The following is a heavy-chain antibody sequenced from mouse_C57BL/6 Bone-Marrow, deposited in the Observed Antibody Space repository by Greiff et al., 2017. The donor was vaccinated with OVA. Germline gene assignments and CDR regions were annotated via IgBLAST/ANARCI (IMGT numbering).Heavy chain of an antibody. CDR1: GYTFTDYE. J-gene: IGHJ3*01. V-gene: IGHV1-15*01. CDR2: IDPETGGT. Sequence: QVQLKESGAELVRPGASVTLSCKASGYTFTDYEMHWVKQTPVHGLEWIGAIDPETGGTAYNQKFKGKAILTADKSSSTAYMELRSLTSEDSAVYYCTRWREPGKFFFFAYWGQGTLVTVSA. CDR3: TRWREPGKFFFFAY.